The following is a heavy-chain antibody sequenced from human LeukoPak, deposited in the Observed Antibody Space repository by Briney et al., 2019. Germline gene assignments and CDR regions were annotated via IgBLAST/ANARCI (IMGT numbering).Heavy chain of an antibody. CDR2: IYYSGST. CDR1: GGSISRSSYF. Sequence: SETLSLTCTVSGGSISRSSYFWNWIRKPPGKGLEWIGTIYYSGSTYYNPSLKSRLTISADTSKNQFSLKLSSVTAADTAVYYCASPREGSPSANFHYWGHGTLVTVST. J-gene: IGHJ4*01. V-gene: IGHV4-39*01. CDR3: ASPREGSPSANFHY. D-gene: IGHD6-6*01.